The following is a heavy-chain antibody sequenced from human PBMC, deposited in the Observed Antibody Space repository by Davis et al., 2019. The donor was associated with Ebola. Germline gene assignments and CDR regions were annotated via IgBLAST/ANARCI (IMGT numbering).Heavy chain of an antibody. J-gene: IGHJ4*02. CDR1: GGSFSGYY. D-gene: IGHD3-10*01. CDR2: MDHSGNT. CDR3: ARGQSGSDYSLWQY. V-gene: IGHV4-34*01. Sequence: SETLSLTCAVHGGSFSGYYWSWIRQPPGKGLGWIGEMDHSGNTNYNPSLKSRVTISIDTSKKQISLNLTSVTAADTAVYYCARGQSGSDYSLWQYWGQGTLVTVSS.